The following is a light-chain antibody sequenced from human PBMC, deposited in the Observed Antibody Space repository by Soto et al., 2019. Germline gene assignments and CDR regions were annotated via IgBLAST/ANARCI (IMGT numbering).Light chain of an antibody. CDR2: QVT. CDR3: SSYTSSSTPFV. V-gene: IGLV2-8*01. CDR1: SSDIGAYNY. Sequence: QSALTQPPSASGSPGQSVTISCTGTSSDIGAYNYVSWYRQYPDKAPKLLVYQVTKRPSGVPDRFSGSKSGNTAALTVSGLQAEDEAVYYCSSYTSSSTPFVFGTGTKLTVL. J-gene: IGLJ1*01.